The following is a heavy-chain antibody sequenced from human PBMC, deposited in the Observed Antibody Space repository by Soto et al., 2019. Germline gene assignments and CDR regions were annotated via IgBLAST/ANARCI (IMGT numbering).Heavy chain of an antibody. CDR2: INHSGST. D-gene: IGHD3-22*01. J-gene: IGHJ6*02. CDR3: ARGRRSYDSSGHLYYYYYYGMDV. V-gene: IGHV4-34*01. CDR1: GGSFSGYY. Sequence: SETLSLTCAVYGGSFSGYYWSWIRQPPGKGLEWIGEINHSGSTNYNPSLKSRVTISVDTSKNQFSLKLSSVTAADTAVYYCARGRRSYDSSGHLYYYYYYGMDVWGQGTTVTVSS.